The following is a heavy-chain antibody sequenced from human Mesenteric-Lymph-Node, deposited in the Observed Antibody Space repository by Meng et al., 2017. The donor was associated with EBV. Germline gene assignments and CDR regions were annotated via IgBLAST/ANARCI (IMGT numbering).Heavy chain of an antibody. Sequence: GPDLVKASETLSLTCTVSGASVSSYTHYWSWIRQPPGKGLEWIGYSYYSGSTSYNPSLTTRVTISVDTSKNQFSLKLNSVTAADTAVYYCARAVAGDWYFDLWGRGTLVTVSS. CDR1: GASVSSYTHY. J-gene: IGHJ2*01. V-gene: IGHV4-61*01. CDR2: SYYSGST. CDR3: ARAVAGDWYFDL. D-gene: IGHD6-19*01.